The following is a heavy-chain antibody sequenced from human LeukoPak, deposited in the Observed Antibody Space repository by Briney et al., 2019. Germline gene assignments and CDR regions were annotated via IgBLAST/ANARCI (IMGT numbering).Heavy chain of an antibody. CDR1: GFTFTDYH. CDR2: INPNTGGT. D-gene: IGHD6-19*01. CDR3: ARVDATSLAVHY. V-gene: IGHV1-2*02. J-gene: IGHJ4*02. Sequence: ASVKVSCKASGFTFTDYHMHWVRQAPGQGLEWMGRINPNTGGTDSGQKFQGRVTMTRDTSISTAYMELSSPTFDDTAVYYCARVDATSLAVHYWGQGTLVTVSS.